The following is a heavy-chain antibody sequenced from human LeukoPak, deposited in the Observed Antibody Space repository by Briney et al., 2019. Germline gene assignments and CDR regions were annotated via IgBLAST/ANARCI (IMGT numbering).Heavy chain of an antibody. J-gene: IGHJ3*02. CDR3: VRSGVTYYGSKDYKWPDASDI. V-gene: IGHV4-4*09. D-gene: IGHD3-3*01. Sequence: PSETLSLTCSVSAGSRSNYYWSWIRQPPGKGLEWIGHIHSNGATSYNPSVKGRVSLSVDTSKNQFSLTLNSVSAADSAVYYCVRSGVTYYGSKDYKWPDASDIWGQGTIVTVSS. CDR1: AGSRSNYY. CDR2: IHSNGAT.